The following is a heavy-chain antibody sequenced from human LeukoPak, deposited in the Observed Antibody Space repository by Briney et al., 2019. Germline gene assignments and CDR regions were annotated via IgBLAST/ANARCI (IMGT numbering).Heavy chain of an antibody. D-gene: IGHD3-16*01. Sequence: GESVKISCKGSGYSFTSYWIGWARQMPGKGLEWMGIIYPAGPDTRYNPSFQGQVTIPADTSISTAYLQWSSLKASDTAMYYCARQFRWGGKVHFDYWGQGTPVTVSS. CDR2: IYPAGPDT. V-gene: IGHV5-51*01. J-gene: IGHJ4*02. CDR3: ARQFRWGGKVHFDY. CDR1: GYSFTSYW.